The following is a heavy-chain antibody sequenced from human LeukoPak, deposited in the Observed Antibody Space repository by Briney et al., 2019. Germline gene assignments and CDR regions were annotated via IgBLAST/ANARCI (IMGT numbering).Heavy chain of an antibody. CDR1: GFTFGSYA. CDR3: AKESHYDSSGYYYSDS. D-gene: IGHD3-22*01. CDR2: LSGSGHST. V-gene: IGHV3-23*01. Sequence: GGSLRLSCAASGFTFGSYAMTWVRPVPGKGLEWVSSLSGSGHSTYYADSVKGRFTISRDNSKNTLSLQMSSLRAEDTALYYCAKESHYDSSGYYYSDSWGQGTLVTVSS. J-gene: IGHJ4*02.